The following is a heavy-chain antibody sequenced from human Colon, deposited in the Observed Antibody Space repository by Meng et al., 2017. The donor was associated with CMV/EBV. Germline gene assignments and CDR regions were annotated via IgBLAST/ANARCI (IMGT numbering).Heavy chain of an antibody. CDR3: ARAVYFPLYHFNS. CDR2: IKQDGSET. CDR1: GFTFSSYW. D-gene: IGHD2-8*01. V-gene: IGHV3-7*01. Sequence: GGSLRLSCAASGFTFSSYWMSWVRQAPGKGLEWVASIKQDGSETSYVDSVKGRFTISRDNGKNSLYLHMNSLRAEDTAVYYCARAVYFPLYHFNSWGQGTLVTVSS. J-gene: IGHJ4*02.